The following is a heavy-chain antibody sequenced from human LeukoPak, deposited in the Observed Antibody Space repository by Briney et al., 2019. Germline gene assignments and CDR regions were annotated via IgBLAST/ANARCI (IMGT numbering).Heavy chain of an antibody. CDR3: AKKIAAAPTTYSDF. Sequence: GGSLILSCAASGFTFSSHAMTWVRQAPGKGLEWVSVMSSSGGTTNYADSVRGRFTISRDNSKNTLYLQMNSLRAEDTAVYYCAKKIAAAPTTYSDFWGQGTLVTVSS. V-gene: IGHV3-23*01. J-gene: IGHJ4*02. CDR2: MSSSGGTT. D-gene: IGHD6-13*01. CDR1: GFTFSSHA.